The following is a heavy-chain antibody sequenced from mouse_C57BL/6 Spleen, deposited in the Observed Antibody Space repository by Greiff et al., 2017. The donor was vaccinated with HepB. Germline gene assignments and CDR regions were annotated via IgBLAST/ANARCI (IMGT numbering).Heavy chain of an antibody. CDR1: GFTFSSYA. CDR2: ISDGGSYT. Sequence: EVQLVESGGGLVKPGGSLKLSCAASGFTFSSYAMSWVRQTPEKRLEWVATISDGGSYTYYPDNVKGRFTISRDNAKNNLYLQMSHLKSEDTAMYYCARDKDYGSTSWFFDYWGQGTTLTVSS. D-gene: IGHD1-1*01. CDR3: ARDKDYGSTSWFFDY. V-gene: IGHV5-4*01. J-gene: IGHJ2*01.